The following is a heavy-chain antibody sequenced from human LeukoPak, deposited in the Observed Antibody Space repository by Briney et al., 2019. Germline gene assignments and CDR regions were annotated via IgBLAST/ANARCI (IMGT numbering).Heavy chain of an antibody. D-gene: IGHD2-2*01. CDR3: SRSPIVVVPAATNYYYYMDV. CDR1: GCSFTSYW. CDR2: IYPGDSDT. J-gene: IGHJ6*03. Sequence: GASLQISSKGSGCSFTSYWIGWGRRLPGKGLERMGIIYPGDSDTRYSPSFQSQVTISADKSINTSYLQWSSLNASDTAMYYCSRSPIVVVPAATNYYYYMDVWGKGTTVTVSS. V-gene: IGHV5-51*01.